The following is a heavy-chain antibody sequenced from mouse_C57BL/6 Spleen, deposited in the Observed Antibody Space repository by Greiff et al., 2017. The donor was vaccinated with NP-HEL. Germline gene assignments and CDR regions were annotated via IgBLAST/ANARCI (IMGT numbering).Heavy chain of an antibody. D-gene: IGHD2-4*01. CDR2: ISDGGSYT. V-gene: IGHV5-4*01. J-gene: IGHJ2*01. CDR3: ARDYDDDDGYFDY. CDR1: GFTFSSYA. Sequence: EVMLVESGGGLVKPGGSLKLSCAASGFTFSSYAMSWVRQTPEKRLEWVATISDGGSYTYYPDNVKGRFTISRDNAKNNLYLQMSHLKSEDTAMYYCARDYDDDDGYFDYWGQGTTLTVSS.